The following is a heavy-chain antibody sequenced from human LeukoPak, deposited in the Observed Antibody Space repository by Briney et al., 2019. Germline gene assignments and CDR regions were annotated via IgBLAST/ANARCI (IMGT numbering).Heavy chain of an antibody. J-gene: IGHJ3*02. Sequence: GGSLRLSCAASGFRFSTYAMSWVRQAPGKGLEWVSTISSNGDWTHYADSVKGRFTTSRDKTKNPLYLQMNSLIFEDTARDYCAKDGFNYTSRDNDGFVTWGEGTMVTVSS. V-gene: IGHV3-23*01. CDR2: ISSNGDWT. CDR3: AKDGFNYTSRDNDGFVT. CDR1: GFRFSTYA. D-gene: IGHD3-3*01.